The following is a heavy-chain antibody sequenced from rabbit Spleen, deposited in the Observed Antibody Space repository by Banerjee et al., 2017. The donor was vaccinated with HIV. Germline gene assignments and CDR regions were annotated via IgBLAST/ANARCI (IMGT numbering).Heavy chain of an antibody. CDR2: IYPDRSGST. J-gene: IGHJ4*01. CDR3: ARGGYGGHIYAMGL. CDR1: GFDLSNYYY. D-gene: IGHD4-2*01. V-gene: IGHV1S45*01. Sequence: QEQLVESGGGLVKPEASLTLTCTASGFDLSNYYYIYWVRQAPGKGLEWIACIYPDRSGSTYYANWAKGRFTISRTSSTTVTLEMTSLTAADTATYFCARGGYGGHIYAMGLWGPGTLVTVS.